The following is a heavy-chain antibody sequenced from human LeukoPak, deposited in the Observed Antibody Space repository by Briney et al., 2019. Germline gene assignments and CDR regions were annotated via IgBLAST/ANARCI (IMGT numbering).Heavy chain of an antibody. CDR1: GFTFSSYG. D-gene: IGHD3-16*02. V-gene: IGHV3-30*02. CDR3: ANSPPLGELSLGDY. CDR2: IRYDGSNK. J-gene: IGHJ4*02. Sequence: QPGGSLRLSCAASGFTFSSYGMHWVRQAPGKGLEWVAFIRYDGSNKYYADSVKGRFTISRDNSKNTLYLQMNSLRAEDTAVYYCANSPPLGELSLGDYWGQGTLVTVSS.